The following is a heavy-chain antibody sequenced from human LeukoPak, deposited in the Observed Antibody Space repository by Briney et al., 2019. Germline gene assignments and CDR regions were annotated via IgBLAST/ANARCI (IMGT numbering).Heavy chain of an antibody. Sequence: GGSLRLSCAASGLTFSNFWMSWVRQGPGKGLEWVSAINRNGDSTGYADSVKGRFTISRDNSKNTLYLQINSLRAEDTAVYYCAKNREDYYDSSGFDYWGQGTLVTVSS. CDR3: AKNREDYYDSSGFDY. J-gene: IGHJ4*02. D-gene: IGHD3-22*01. V-gene: IGHV3-20*04. CDR2: INRNGDST. CDR1: GLTFSNFW.